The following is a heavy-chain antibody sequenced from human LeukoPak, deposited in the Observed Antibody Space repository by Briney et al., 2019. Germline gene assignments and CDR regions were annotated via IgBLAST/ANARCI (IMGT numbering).Heavy chain of an antibody. CDR3: AREKSGSNAAFDY. D-gene: IGHD1-26*01. CDR2: ISDDGSDK. V-gene: IGHV3-30*03. J-gene: IGHJ4*02. Sequence: GGSLRLSCAASGFTFSSYGMHWVRQAPGKGLEWVAVISDDGSDKYYVDSVKGRFTISRNNSKNTLYLQMNSLRAEDTAVYYCAREKSGSNAAFDYWGQGTLVTVSS. CDR1: GFTFSSYG.